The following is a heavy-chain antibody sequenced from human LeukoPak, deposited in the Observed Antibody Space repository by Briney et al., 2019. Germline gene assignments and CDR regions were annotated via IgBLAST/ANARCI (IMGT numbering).Heavy chain of an antibody. V-gene: IGHV3-48*04. CDR2: ISGSSSTI. Sequence: GGSLRLSCEVSEVTFRNNWMSWVRQAPGKGLEWVSHISGSSSTIYYADSVKGRFTISRDNAKNSLYLQMNSLRVEDTAVYYCARDYYDSSGYYYSSYWGQGTLVTVSS. CDR3: ARDYYDSSGYYYSSY. J-gene: IGHJ4*02. D-gene: IGHD3-22*01. CDR1: EVTFRNNW.